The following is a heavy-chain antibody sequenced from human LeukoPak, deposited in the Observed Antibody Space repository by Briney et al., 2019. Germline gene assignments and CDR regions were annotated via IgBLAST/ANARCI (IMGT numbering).Heavy chain of an antibody. CDR2: INSGGGT. CDR1: GFTVSSDY. J-gene: IGHJ4*02. Sequence: GGSLRLSCAASGFTVSSDYMSWVRQAPGKGLEWVSVINSGGGTYYADSVKGRFTISRDNSKNTMYFQMNSLRAEDTAVYYCARGSGFLTGYSLDYWGQGTLVTVSS. CDR3: ARGSGFLTGYSLDY. V-gene: IGHV3-53*01. D-gene: IGHD3-9*01.